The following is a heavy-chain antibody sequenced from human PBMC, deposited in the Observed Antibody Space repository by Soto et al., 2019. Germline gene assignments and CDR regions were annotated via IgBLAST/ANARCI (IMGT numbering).Heavy chain of an antibody. J-gene: IGHJ5*02. CDR1: GFTFDIYG. Sequence: PGGSLRLSCAASGFTFDIYGMHWVRQAPGKGLEWVAGIRGDGSNKYYADSVKGRFTISRDNSKNTLYLQMNSLRAEDTAVYYCAKIPGLLFQGFTIFGVVIAKQFDPWGQGTLVTVSS. V-gene: IGHV3-30*02. CDR3: AKIPGLLFQGFTIFGVVIAKQFDP. D-gene: IGHD3-3*01. CDR2: IRGDGSNK.